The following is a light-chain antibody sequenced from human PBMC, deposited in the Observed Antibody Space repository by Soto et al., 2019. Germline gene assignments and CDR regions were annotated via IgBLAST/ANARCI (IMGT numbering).Light chain of an antibody. CDR1: SXDFVSYNR. V-gene: IGLV2-18*01. J-gene: IGLJ1*01. Sequence: QSVLTQPPSVSGSPGQSVTICCTGTSXDFVSYNRVSWYQQPPGTAPKLMIYEVSKRPSGVPDRFSGSKSGNTASLTISGLQAADEADYYCSLYTSENAYVFGTGTKVTVL. CDR3: SLYTSENAYV. CDR2: EVS.